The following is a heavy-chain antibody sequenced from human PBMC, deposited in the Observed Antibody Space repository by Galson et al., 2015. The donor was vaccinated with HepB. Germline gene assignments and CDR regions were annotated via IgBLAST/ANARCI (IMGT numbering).Heavy chain of an antibody. V-gene: IGHV1-18*04. CDR1: GSTFTSYG. CDR3: ARVSRARSSWYGAGYYGMDV. Sequence: SVKVSCKASGSTFTSYGISWVRQAPGQGLEWMGWISAYNGNTNYAQKLQGRVTMTTDTSTSTAYMELRSLRSDDTAVYYCARVSRARSSWYGAGYYGMDVWGQGTTVTVSS. D-gene: IGHD6-13*01. J-gene: IGHJ6*02. CDR2: ISAYNGNT.